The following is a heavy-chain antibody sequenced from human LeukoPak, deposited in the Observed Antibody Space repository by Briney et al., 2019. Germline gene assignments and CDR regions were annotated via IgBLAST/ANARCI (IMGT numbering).Heavy chain of an antibody. D-gene: IGHD6-13*01. J-gene: IGHJ4*02. V-gene: IGHV3-53*01. CDR3: ARDRRYSSSWYFWN. CDR2: IYTGGDT. Sequence: PGGSLRLSRGLSVLILSRNYMSWVRQAPAKGLEWVSIIYTGGDTYYADPVKGRFTISRDNSNNTLYLQMNSLRAEDTGMYYCARDRRYSSSWYFWNWGQGTLVTVSS. CDR1: VLILSRNY.